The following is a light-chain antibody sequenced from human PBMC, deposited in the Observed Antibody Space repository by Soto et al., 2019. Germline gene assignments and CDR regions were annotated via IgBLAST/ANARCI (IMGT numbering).Light chain of an antibody. CDR1: QNIFTY. V-gene: IGKV1-39*01. CDR2: ATS. Sequence: DIQVTQSPSSLSASVGDRVTITCRASQNIFTYLNWYQQRPGKAPNLLIYATSNLQSGVPSRFSSSGSGTDFTLTISSLQPEDFATYYCQHSYSSPTFGQGTKVEIK. J-gene: IGKJ2*01. CDR3: QHSYSSPT.